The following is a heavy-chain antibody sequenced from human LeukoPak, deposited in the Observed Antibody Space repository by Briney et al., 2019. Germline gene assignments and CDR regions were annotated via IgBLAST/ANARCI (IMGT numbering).Heavy chain of an antibody. CDR1: GFTLSGSA. CDR3: ARGVPYDSWSGPHYSDY. J-gene: IGHJ4*02. CDR2: IRSKANSYAT. D-gene: IGHD3-3*01. V-gene: IGHV3-73*01. Sequence: GGSLRLSCAASGFTLSGSAMHWVRQASGKGLEWVGRIRSKANSYATAYAASVKGRFTISRDDSKNTAYLQMNSLRAEDTAVYYCARGVPYDSWSGPHYSDYWGQGTLVTVSS.